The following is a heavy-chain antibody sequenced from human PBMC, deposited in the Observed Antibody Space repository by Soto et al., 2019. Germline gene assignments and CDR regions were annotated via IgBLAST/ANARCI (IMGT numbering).Heavy chain of an antibody. CDR2: INPSGGST. J-gene: IGHJ4*02. CDR1: GYTFTSYY. CDR3: ARIFEGSTLVPAALTPFDY. D-gene: IGHD2-2*01. V-gene: IGHV1-46*01. Sequence: ASVKVSCKASGYTFTSYYMHWVRHAPGQGLEWMGIINPSGGSTSYAQKFQGRVTMTRDTSTSTVYMELSSLRSEDTAVYYCARIFEGSTLVPAALTPFDYWGQGTLVTVSS.